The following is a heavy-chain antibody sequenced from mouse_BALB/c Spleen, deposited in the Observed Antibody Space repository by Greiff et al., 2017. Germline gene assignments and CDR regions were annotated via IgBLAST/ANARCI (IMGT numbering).Heavy chain of an antibody. V-gene: IGHV1-4*01. J-gene: IGHJ3*01. CDR3: ARGDGNTCFAY. CDR1: GYTFTSYT. D-gene: IGHD2-1*01. CDR2: INPSSGYT. Sequence: QVQLQQSGAELARPGASVKMSCKASGYTFTSYTMHWVKQRPGQGLEWIGYINPSSGYTNYNQKFKDKATLTADKSSSTAYMQLSSLTSEDSAVYYCARGDGNTCFAYWGKGTLVTVSA.